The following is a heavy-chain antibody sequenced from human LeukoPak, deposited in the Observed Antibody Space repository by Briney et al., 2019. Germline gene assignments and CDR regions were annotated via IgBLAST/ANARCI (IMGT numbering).Heavy chain of an antibody. CDR2: IYHSGST. CDR1: GGSISSSNW. CDR3: ARLDLSGYYYFDY. V-gene: IGHV4-4*02. D-gene: IGHD3-22*01. Sequence: SETLSLTCTVSGGSISSSNWWSWVRPPPGKGLEWIGEIYHSGSTNYNPSLKSRVTISVDKSKNQFSLKLSSVTAADTAVYYCARLDLSGYYYFDYWGQGTLVTVSS. J-gene: IGHJ4*02.